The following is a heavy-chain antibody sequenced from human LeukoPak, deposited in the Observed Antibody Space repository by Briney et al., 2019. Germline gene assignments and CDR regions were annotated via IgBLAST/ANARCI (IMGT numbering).Heavy chain of an antibody. D-gene: IGHD3-9*01. CDR3: AKWGDYDILTGYYDSDY. Sequence: PGASLRHSCAASGFTFSNYAMSWVRQAPGKGLEWVSAIVGTGGSTYYADSVKGRFTISRDNSKNTLYLQMNSLRAEDTAVYYCAKWGDYDILTGYYDSDYWGQGTLVTVSS. V-gene: IGHV3-23*01. CDR1: GFTFSNYA. CDR2: IVGTGGST. J-gene: IGHJ4*02.